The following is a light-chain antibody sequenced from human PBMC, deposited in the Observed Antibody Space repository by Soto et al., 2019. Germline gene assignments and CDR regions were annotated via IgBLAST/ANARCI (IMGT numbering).Light chain of an antibody. Sequence: QPVLTQPASVSGAPGRSITISCSGTSSDVGRHNAVSWYQQHPGKVPQLMIYNVNIRPSGISDRFSASKSGNMASLTISGLQAEDEADYYCSSYRVGGSYVFGTGTKVT. V-gene: IGLV2-14*03. CDR2: NVN. CDR3: SSYRVGGSYV. J-gene: IGLJ1*01. CDR1: SSDVGRHNA.